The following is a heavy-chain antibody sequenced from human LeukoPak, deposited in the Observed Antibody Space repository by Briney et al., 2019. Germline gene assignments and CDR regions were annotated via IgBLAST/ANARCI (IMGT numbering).Heavy chain of an antibody. J-gene: IGHJ4*02. CDR3: AKDPGVVPAHYFDY. Sequence: GGSLRLSCAASGFTFSSYAMNWVRQAPGKGLEWVSATGSTGVSTFYADSVKGRFTVSRDNSKNTLSLQMNSLRAEDTAVYYCAKDPGVVPAHYFDYWGQGILSPSPQ. CDR1: GFTFSSYA. V-gene: IGHV3-23*01. CDR2: TGSTGVST. D-gene: IGHD2-2*01.